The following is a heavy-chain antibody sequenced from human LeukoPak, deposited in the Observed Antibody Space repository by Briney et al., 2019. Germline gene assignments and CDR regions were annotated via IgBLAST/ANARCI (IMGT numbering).Heavy chain of an antibody. D-gene: IGHD3-22*01. CDR2: ISYDGSNK. V-gene: IGHV3-30-3*01. CDR3: ARYYYDSSGYSLIDY. CDR1: GFTFSSYA. J-gene: IGHJ4*02. Sequence: GGSLRLSCAASGFTFSSYAMHWVRQAPGKGLEWVAVISYDGSNKYYADSVKVRFTISRANSKNTLSWNMNRWRAEDTAVYYCARYYYDSSGYSLIDYWGQGTLVTVSS.